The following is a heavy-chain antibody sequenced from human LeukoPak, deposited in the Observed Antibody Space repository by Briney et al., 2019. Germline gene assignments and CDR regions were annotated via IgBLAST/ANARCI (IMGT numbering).Heavy chain of an antibody. CDR1: GGSFATYY. D-gene: IGHD2-15*01. J-gene: IGHJ4*02. CDR2: IYTSGST. V-gene: IGHV4-59*10. CDR3: ARVNGGNFDY. Sequence: SETLSLTCAVYGGSFATYYWNWIRQPAGRGLEWIGRIYTSGSTNYNPSLRSRVTMSLDASKNQFSLNLSSVTAADTAVYYCARVNGGNFDYWGQGTLVTVSS.